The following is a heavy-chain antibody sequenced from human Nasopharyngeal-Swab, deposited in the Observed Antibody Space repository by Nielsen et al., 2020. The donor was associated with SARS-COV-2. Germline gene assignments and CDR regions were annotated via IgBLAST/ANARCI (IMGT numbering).Heavy chain of an antibody. CDR3: AKDDFCPACAFDV. Sequence: GESLKISCAASGFDFWKYAMSWVRQAPGKGLEGVSTVSNNDGSLTFYADSVKGRFTISRDTSKKTVSLQMNSLRAEDTAVYYCAKDDFCPACAFDVWGQGTIVTASS. J-gene: IGHJ3*01. V-gene: IGHV3-23*01. CDR2: VSNNDGSLT. CDR1: GFDFWKYA. D-gene: IGHD2-21*02.